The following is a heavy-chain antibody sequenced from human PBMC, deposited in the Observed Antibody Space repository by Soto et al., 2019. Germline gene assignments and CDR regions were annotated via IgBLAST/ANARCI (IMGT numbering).Heavy chain of an antibody. V-gene: IGHV1-18*01. J-gene: IGHJ4*02. CDR3: ARAPLLRFLEWLSSAEYYFDY. CDR2: INAYNGNT. Sequence: GASVTVSCKASGYTSTSYGIIWVRQAPAQGLEWMGWINAYNGNTNYAQKLQGRVTMTTDTSTSTAYMELSRLRSEDAAVDYCARAPLLRFLEWLSSAEYYFDYWGQGTLVTVSS. CDR1: GYTSTSYG. D-gene: IGHD3-3*01.